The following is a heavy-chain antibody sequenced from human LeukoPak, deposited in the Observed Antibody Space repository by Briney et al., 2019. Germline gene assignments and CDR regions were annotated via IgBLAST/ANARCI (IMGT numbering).Heavy chain of an antibody. Sequence: ASVKVSCKASGYTFTSYYMHWVRQAPGQGLEWMGIINPSGGSTSYAQKFQGRVTMTRDTSTSTVYMELSSLRSGDTAVYFCAREGSSSGWWRAFDIWGHGTLVTVSS. V-gene: IGHV1-46*01. D-gene: IGHD6-19*01. CDR1: GYTFTSYY. CDR2: INPSGGST. J-gene: IGHJ3*02. CDR3: AREGSSSGWWRAFDI.